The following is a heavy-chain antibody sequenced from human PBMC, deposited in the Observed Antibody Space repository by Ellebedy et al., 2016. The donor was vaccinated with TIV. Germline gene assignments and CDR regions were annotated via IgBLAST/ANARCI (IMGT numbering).Heavy chain of an antibody. CDR2: ITYSGHT. CDR3: ARGHELSGYSHFDY. J-gene: IGHJ4*02. Sequence: MPSETLSLTCTVSGDSISRYYWNWIRQSPGKGPERIGYITYSGHTSYNPALKSRVILSVDTSKNQFSLKVRSVTAADTAIYYCARGHELSGYSHFDYWGQGTQVTVSS. V-gene: IGHV4-59*01. CDR1: GDSISRYY. D-gene: IGHD3-3*01.